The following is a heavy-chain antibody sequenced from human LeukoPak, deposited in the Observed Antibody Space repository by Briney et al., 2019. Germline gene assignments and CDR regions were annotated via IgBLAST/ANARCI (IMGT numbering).Heavy chain of an antibody. V-gene: IGHV4-34*01. Sequence: SETLSLTCAVYGASFSDYYWWSWIRQPPGKGLEWIGEISHSGNARYAPSPKSRVTISLDTSKNQFSLKVNSLTAADTAVYYCARVPAVDGNYYYYYGLDVWGQGTTVTVSS. D-gene: IGHD2-2*01. J-gene: IGHJ6*02. CDR2: ISHSGNA. CDR1: GASFSDYY. CDR3: ARVPAVDGNYYYYYGLDV.